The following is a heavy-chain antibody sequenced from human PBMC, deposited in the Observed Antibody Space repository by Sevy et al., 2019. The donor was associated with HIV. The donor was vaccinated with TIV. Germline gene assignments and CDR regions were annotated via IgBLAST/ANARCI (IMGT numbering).Heavy chain of an antibody. CDR1: GYTFTGYY. Sequence: ASVQVSCKASGYTFTGYYMHWVRQAPGQGLEWMGWMNPNSGGTNYAQKFQGRVTMTRDTSISTAYMELSRLRSDDTAVYYCAREGSDVVVPAAILDGWFDPWGQGTLVTVSS. CDR3: AREGSDVVVPAAILDGWFDP. CDR2: MNPNSGGT. V-gene: IGHV1-2*02. J-gene: IGHJ5*02. D-gene: IGHD2-2*02.